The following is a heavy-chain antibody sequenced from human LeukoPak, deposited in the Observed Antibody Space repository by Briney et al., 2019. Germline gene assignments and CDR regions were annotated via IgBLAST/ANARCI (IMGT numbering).Heavy chain of an antibody. Sequence: ASVKVSCKVSGYTLTELSMHWVRQAPGKGLEWMGGFDPEDGETIYAQKFQGRVTMAEDTSTDTAYMELNSLRSDDTAVYYCATDPGEIVPAAKGPRGDYCYGMDVWGQGTTVTVSS. J-gene: IGHJ6*02. CDR3: ATDPGEIVPAAKGPRGDYCYGMDV. D-gene: IGHD2-2*01. CDR1: GYTLTELS. CDR2: FDPEDGET. V-gene: IGHV1-24*01.